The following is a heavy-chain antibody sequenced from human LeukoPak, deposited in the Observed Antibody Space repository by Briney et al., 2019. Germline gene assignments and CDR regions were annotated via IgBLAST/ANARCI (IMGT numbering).Heavy chain of an antibody. J-gene: IGHJ5*02. V-gene: IGHV3-30-3*01. D-gene: IGHD3-10*01. CDR2: ISYDGSNK. Sequence: PGGSLRLSCATSGFTFSSYWMHWFRQAPGKGLVWVAVISYDGSNKYYADSVKGRFTISRDTSKNTLYLQMNSLRAEDTAVYYCARGPHYYGSGTYYNRFDPWGQGTLVTVSS. CDR3: ARGPHYYGSGTYYNRFDP. CDR1: GFTFSSYW.